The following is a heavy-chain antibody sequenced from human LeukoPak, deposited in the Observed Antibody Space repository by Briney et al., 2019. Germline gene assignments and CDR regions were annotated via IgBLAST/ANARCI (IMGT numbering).Heavy chain of an antibody. V-gene: IGHV4-31*03. CDR2: IYYSGST. CDR1: GGSISSGGYY. D-gene: IGHD1-26*01. Sequence: SETLSLTCTVSGGSISSGGYYWSWIRQHPGKGLEWIGYIYYSGSTYYNPSLKSRVTISVDTSKNQFSLKLSSVTAADTDVYYCARVGATATQHFDYWGQGTLVTVSS. J-gene: IGHJ4*02. CDR3: ARVGATATQHFDY.